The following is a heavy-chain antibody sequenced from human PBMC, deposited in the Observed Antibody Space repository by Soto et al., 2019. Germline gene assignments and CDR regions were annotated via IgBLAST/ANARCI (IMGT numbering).Heavy chain of an antibody. CDR2: ISSSGSTI. D-gene: IGHD6-13*01. J-gene: IGHJ4*02. CDR1: GFTVSSNY. Sequence: GGSLRLSCAASGFTVSSNYMSWVRQAPGKGLEWVSYISSSGSTIYYADSVKGRFTISRDNSKNTLNLQMNSLRAEDTAVYYCARRSSSWYFDYWGQGTLVTVSS. V-gene: IGHV3-11*01. CDR3: ARRSSSWYFDY.